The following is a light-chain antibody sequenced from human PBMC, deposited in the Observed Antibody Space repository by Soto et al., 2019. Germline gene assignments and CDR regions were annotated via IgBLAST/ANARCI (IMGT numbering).Light chain of an antibody. J-gene: IGKJ2*01. CDR3: QLYGSSPPRYT. Sequence: EIVLTQSPGTLYLSPGERATLSCRASQSVSSNYLAWYQQKRGQAPRLLIYAASARATGIPDRFSGSGSGTDFTLTISRLEPEDFAGYFCQLYGSSPPRYTFGQWTKLEIK. CDR1: QSVSSNY. V-gene: IGKV3-20*01. CDR2: AAS.